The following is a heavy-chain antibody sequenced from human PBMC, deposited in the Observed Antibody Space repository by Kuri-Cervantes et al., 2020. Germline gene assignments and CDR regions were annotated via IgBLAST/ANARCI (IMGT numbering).Heavy chain of an antibody. CDR1: GYTFTGYH. J-gene: IGHJ6*03. Sequence: ASVKVSCKASGYTFTGYHMHWVRQAPGQGLEWMGWINPNSGGTNYAQRFQGRVTMTRNTSINTAYMELSSLRSEDTAVYYCARFGYTSGWYYEVGSYYYMDVWGKGTTVTVSS. CDR3: ARFGYTSGWYYEVGSYYYMDV. D-gene: IGHD6-19*01. CDR2: INPNSGGT. V-gene: IGHV1-2*02.